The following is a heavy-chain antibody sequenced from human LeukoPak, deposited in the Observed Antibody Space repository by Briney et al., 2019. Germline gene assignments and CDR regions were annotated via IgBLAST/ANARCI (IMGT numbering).Heavy chain of an antibody. V-gene: IGHV4-39*01. CDR1: GGSISSSSYY. J-gene: IGHJ4*02. CDR2: IYYSGST. D-gene: IGHD6-13*01. Sequence: PSETLSLTCTVSGGSISSSSYYWGWIRQPPGKGLEWIGSIYYSGSTYYNPSLKSRVTISVDTSKNQFSLKLSSVTAADTAVYYCARRGYSSNFFRYWGQGTLVTVSS. CDR3: ARRGYSSNFFRY.